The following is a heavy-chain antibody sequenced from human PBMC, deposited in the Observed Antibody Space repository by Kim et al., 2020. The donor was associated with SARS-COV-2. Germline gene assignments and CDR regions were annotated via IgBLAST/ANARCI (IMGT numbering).Heavy chain of an antibody. J-gene: IGHJ5*02. V-gene: IGHV1-46*01. CDR3: ARCLPPGMVRGVTNWFDP. CDR1: GYTFTSYY. D-gene: IGHD3-10*01. Sequence: ASVKVSCKASGYTFTSYYMHWVRQAPGQGLEWIGIINPSGGSTSYAQKFQGRVTMTRDTSTSTVYMELSSLRSEDTAVYYCARCLPPGMVRGVTNWFDPWGQGTLVTVSS. CDR2: INPSGGST.